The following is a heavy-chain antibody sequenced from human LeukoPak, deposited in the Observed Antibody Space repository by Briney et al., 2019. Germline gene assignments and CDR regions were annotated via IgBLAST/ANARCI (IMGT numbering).Heavy chain of an antibody. J-gene: IGHJ4*02. V-gene: IGHV3-53*01. CDR2: IYSGGDT. Sequence: GGSLRLSCAASGFTVSSNFMSGVRQAPGKGLEWVSVIYSGGDTYYADSVKGRFTISRDNSKNTLYPQMNSLRAEDTAVYYCARDIGGIFDSWGQGTLVTVSS. D-gene: IGHD1-26*01. CDR3: ARDIGGIFDS. CDR1: GFTVSSNF.